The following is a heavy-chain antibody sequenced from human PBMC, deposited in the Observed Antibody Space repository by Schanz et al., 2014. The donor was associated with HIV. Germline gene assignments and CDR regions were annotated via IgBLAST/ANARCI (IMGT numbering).Heavy chain of an antibody. D-gene: IGHD6-19*01. V-gene: IGHV3-23*03. Sequence: EVQLLESGGGLVQPGGSLRVSCAASGFMFSSYAMSWVRQAPGKGLEWVSVLYSGGRKYYADAVKGRFTISRDSSKNTVYLEMNSLRAEDTAIYYCAKTSYGWYFDYWGQGTLVTVSS. CDR1: GFMFSSYA. J-gene: IGHJ4*02. CDR2: LYSGGRK. CDR3: AKTSYGWYFDY.